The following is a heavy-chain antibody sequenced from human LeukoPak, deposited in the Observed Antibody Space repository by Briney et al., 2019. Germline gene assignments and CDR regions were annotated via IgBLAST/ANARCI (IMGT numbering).Heavy chain of an antibody. CDR3: ARTYSSSPRSFQFDY. CDR2: IYTSGSA. J-gene: IGHJ4*02. CDR1: GGSISSYS. D-gene: IGHD6-6*01. V-gene: IGHV4-4*09. Sequence: SETLSLTCTVSGGSISSYSWSWIRQPPGKGLEWIGYIYTSGSANYNPSLKGRVTISVDTSKNQFSLELSSVTAADTAVYYCARTYSSSPRSFQFDYWGQGTLVTVSS.